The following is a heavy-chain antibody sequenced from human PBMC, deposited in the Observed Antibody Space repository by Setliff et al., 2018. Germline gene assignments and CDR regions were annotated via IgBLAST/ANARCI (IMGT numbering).Heavy chain of an antibody. Sequence: ASVKVSCKASGYTFTRHYINWVRLAPGQGLEWMGWIKPNGGDTQYAQKFQGRVTMTRDTSINTAYLDLRSLSSDDTAIYYCAKGGGSYCADSGCPPYLFDPWGRGTLVTVSS. CDR3: AKGGGSYCADSGCPPYLFDP. CDR2: IKPNGGDT. CDR1: GYTFTRHY. J-gene: IGHJ5*02. D-gene: IGHD3-22*01. V-gene: IGHV1-2*02.